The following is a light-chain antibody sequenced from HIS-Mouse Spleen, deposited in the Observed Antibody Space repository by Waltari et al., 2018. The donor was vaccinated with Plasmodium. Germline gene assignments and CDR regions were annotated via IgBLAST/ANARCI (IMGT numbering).Light chain of an antibody. J-gene: IGKJ4*01. CDR2: DAS. Sequence: EIVLTQSPPTLSLSPGERATLPSRASQSVSSYLAWYQQKPGQAPRLLIYDASNRATGIPARFSGSGSGTDFTLTISSLEPEDFAVYYCQQRSNWPRVLTFGGGTKVEIK. CDR1: QSVSSY. CDR3: QQRSNWPRVLT. V-gene: IGKV3-11*01.